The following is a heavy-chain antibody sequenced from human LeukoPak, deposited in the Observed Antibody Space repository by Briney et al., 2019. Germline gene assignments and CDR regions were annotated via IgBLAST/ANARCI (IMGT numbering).Heavy chain of an antibody. CDR2: ISGSGGST. Sequence: GGSLRLSCAASGFTFSSYEMNWVRQAPGKGLEWVSAISGSGGSTYYADSVKGRFTISRDNSKNTLYLQMNSLRAEDTAVYYCAKSLTSAPFDYWGQGTLVTVSS. CDR3: AKSLTSAPFDY. D-gene: IGHD6-25*01. J-gene: IGHJ4*02. CDR1: GFTFSSYE. V-gene: IGHV3-23*01.